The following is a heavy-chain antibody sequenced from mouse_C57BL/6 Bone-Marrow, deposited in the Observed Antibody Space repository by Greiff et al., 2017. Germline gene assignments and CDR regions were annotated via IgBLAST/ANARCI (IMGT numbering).Heavy chain of an antibody. CDR2: IYPGGGYT. Sequence: QVQLQQSGAELVRPGTSVKMSCKASGYTFTNYWIGWAKQRPGHGLEWIGDIYPGGGYTNYNEKFKGKATLTADKSSSTAYMQFSSLTSEDSAIYYCARRASYVISRYYFDYWGQGTPLTVSS. CDR3: ARRASYVISRYYFDY. V-gene: IGHV1-63*01. CDR1: GYTFTNYW. J-gene: IGHJ2*01. D-gene: IGHD1-1*01.